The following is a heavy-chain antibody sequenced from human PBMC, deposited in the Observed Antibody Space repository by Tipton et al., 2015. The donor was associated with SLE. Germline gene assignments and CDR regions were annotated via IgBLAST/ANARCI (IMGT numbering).Heavy chain of an antibody. V-gene: IGHV3-30*03. CDR1: GFTFSSYW. CDR3: ARDVVGATEGLDY. J-gene: IGHJ4*02. D-gene: IGHD1-26*01. CDR2: ISYDGSNK. Sequence: SLRLSCAASGFTFSSYWMSWVRQAPGKGLEWVAVISYDGSNKYYADSVKGRFTISRDNSKNTLYLQMNSLRAEDTAVYYCARDVVGATEGLDYWGQGTLVTVSS.